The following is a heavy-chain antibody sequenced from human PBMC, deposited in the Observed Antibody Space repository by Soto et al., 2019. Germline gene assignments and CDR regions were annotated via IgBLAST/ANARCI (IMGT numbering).Heavy chain of an antibody. D-gene: IGHD6-13*01. V-gene: IGHV3-11*01. CDR3: AREAAAGPDRYYYYYMDV. J-gene: IGHJ6*03. CDR1: GFTFSDYY. Sequence: GGSVRLSCAASGFTFSDYYMSWIRQAPGKGLEWVSYISSSGSTIYYADSVKGRFTISRDNAKNSLYLQMNSLRAEDTAVYYCAREAAAGPDRYYYYYMDVWGKGTTVTVSS. CDR2: ISSSGSTI.